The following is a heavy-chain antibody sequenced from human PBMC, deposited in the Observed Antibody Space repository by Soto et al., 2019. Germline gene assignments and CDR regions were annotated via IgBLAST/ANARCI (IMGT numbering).Heavy chain of an antibody. V-gene: IGHV1-69*13. CDR1: GGTFSSYA. Sequence: SVKVSCKASGGTFSSYAISWVRQAPGQGLEWMGGIIPIFGTANYAQKFQGRVTITADESTSTAYMELSSLRSEDTAVYYCAWSDYYDIRRYPWYFQHRGQGTLVTVSS. J-gene: IGHJ1*01. CDR3: AWSDYYDIRRYPWYFQH. D-gene: IGHD3-22*01. CDR2: IIPIFGTA.